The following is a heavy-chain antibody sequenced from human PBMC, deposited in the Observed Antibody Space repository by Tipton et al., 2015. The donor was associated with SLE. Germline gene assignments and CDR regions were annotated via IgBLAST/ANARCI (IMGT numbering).Heavy chain of an antibody. CDR1: GFTFRAYG. CDR2: IWYDGSNK. J-gene: IGHJ6*03. CDR3: SRSRGGLVESHFMDV. Sequence: SLRLSCAASGFTFRAYGTHWVRQAPGKGLEWVAFIWYDGSNKYYADSVKGRFTVSKDISKNTLSLQMNSLRVDDTAVYYCSRSRGGLVESHFMDVWGKGTTVTFSS. V-gene: IGHV3-33*01. D-gene: IGHD2-8*02.